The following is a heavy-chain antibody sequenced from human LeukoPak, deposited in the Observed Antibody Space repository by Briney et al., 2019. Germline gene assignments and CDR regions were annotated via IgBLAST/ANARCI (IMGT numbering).Heavy chain of an antibody. J-gene: IGHJ1*01. D-gene: IGHD6-13*01. Sequence: GGSLRLSCAASGFTFSNYNMNWVRHAPGKGLEWVSSITSSSSYIFYADSVKGRFTISRDNAKNSLYLQVNSLRAEDTAVYYCARQDFIGRVGAAGTGYFQHWGQGTLVTVSS. CDR3: ARQDFIGRVGAAGTGYFQH. V-gene: IGHV3-21*01. CDR1: GFTFSNYN. CDR2: ITSSSSYI.